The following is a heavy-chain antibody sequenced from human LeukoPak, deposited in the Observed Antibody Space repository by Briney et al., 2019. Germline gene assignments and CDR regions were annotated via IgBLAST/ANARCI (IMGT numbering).Heavy chain of an antibody. V-gene: IGHV2-5*01. CDR3: AHRPFDYDSSGYYYGDAFDI. D-gene: IGHD3-22*01. J-gene: IGHJ3*02. CDR1: GFSLSTSGVG. Sequence: ASGPTLVNPTQTLTLTCTFSGFSLSTSGVGVGWIRQPPGKALEWLALIYWNDDKRYSPSLKSRLTITKDTSKNQVVLTMTNMGPVDTATYYCAHRPFDYDSSGYYYGDAFDIWGQGTMVTVSS. CDR2: IYWNDDK.